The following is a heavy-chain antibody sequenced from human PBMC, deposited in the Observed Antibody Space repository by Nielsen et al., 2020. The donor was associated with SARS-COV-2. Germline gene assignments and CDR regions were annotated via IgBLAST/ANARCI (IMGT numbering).Heavy chain of an antibody. CDR2: ISSSSSYT. V-gene: IGHV3-21*05. Sequence: GGSLRLSCAASRFTFSTYSMTWVRQAPGKGLEWVSYISSSSSYTNYADSVKGRFTISRDNAKNSLYLQMNSLRAEDTAVYYCARGGFISGYSSGWYDGDDAFDIWGQGTMVTVSS. CDR1: RFTFSTYS. J-gene: IGHJ3*02. CDR3: ARGGFISGYSSGWYDGDDAFDI. D-gene: IGHD6-19*01.